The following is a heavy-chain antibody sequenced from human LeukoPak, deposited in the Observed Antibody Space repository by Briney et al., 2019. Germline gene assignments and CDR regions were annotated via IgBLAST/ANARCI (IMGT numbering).Heavy chain of an antibody. V-gene: IGHV4-59*12. CDR3: ARDIAVRTFDY. Sequence: SETLSLTCTVSGGSMTNYYWSWIRQTPGKGLEWIGYIFYTGNTNYSPSLKSRLTISVDTSKNQFSLNMSSVTAADTAVYYCARDIAVRTFDYWGQGTLVTVAS. CDR2: IFYTGNT. D-gene: IGHD6-6*01. J-gene: IGHJ4*02. CDR1: GGSMTNYY.